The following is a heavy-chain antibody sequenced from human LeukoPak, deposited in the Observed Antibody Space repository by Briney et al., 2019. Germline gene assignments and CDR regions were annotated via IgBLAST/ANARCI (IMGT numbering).Heavy chain of an antibody. CDR2: IYTSGST. CDR3: ARDGEYYYDSRLSYYFDY. V-gene: IGHV4-4*07. CDR1: GGSISSYY. D-gene: IGHD3-22*01. J-gene: IGHJ4*02. Sequence: SETLSLTCTVSGGSISSYYWSWIRQPAGNGLEWIGRIYTSGSTNYNPSLKSRVTMSVDTSTNQFSLKLSSVTAADTAVYYCARDGEYYYDSRLSYYFDYWGQGTLVTVSS.